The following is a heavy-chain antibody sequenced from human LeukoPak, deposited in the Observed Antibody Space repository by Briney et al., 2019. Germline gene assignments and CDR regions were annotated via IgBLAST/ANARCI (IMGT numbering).Heavy chain of an antibody. J-gene: IGHJ5*02. D-gene: IGHD3-22*01. CDR3: ARVGYDSSGYLNNWFDP. CDR1: GYSFTNFW. Sequence: GESLKISCKGSGYSFTNFWIGWVRQMPGKGLEWMGIIYPGDSDTRYSPSFQGQVTISADKSISTAYLQWSSLKASDTAMYYCARVGYDSSGYLNNWFDPWGQGTLVTVSS. CDR2: IYPGDSDT. V-gene: IGHV5-51*01.